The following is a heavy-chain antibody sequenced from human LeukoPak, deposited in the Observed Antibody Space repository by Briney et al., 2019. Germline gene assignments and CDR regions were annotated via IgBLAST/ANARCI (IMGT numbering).Heavy chain of an antibody. D-gene: IGHD4-11*01. V-gene: IGHV4-39*07. CDR2: IYYSGST. J-gene: IGHJ3*02. CDR1: GGSISSSSYY. Sequence: SETLSLTCTVSGGSISSSSYYWGWIRQPPGKGLEWIGSIYYSGSTYYNPSLKSRVTISVDTSKNQFSLKLSSVTAADTAVYYCARDPGDSNYDAFDIWGQGTMVTVSS. CDR3: ARDPGDSNYDAFDI.